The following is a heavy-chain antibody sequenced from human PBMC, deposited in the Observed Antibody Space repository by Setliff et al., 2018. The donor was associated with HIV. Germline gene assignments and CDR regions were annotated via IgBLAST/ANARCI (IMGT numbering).Heavy chain of an antibody. D-gene: IGHD6-19*01. J-gene: IGHJ6*03. V-gene: IGHV1-8*02. CDR3: ARELKSSGGWYGYFYMDV. CDR1: GYTFTTND. CDR2: MNPKSGNT. Sequence: ASVKVSCKASGYTFTTNDINWVRQATGQGLEWMGWMNPKSGNTGYAQKFQGRVTMTRDTSIGTAYMELSSLRSDDTAVYYCARELKSSGGWYGYFYMDVWGKGTTVTVSS.